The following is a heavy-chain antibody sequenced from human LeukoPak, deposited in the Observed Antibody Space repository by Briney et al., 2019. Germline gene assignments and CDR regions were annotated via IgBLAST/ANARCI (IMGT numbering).Heavy chain of an antibody. CDR2: ISYDGSNK. J-gene: IGHJ4*02. Sequence: GGSLRLSCAASGFTFSSYGMHWARQAPGKGLEWVAVISYDGSNKYYADSVKGRFTISRDNSKNTLYLQMNSLRAEDTAVYYCAKERAGYYGSGSYFAEYYFDYWGQGTLVTVSS. CDR3: AKERAGYYGSGSYFAEYYFDY. D-gene: IGHD3-10*01. CDR1: GFTFSSYG. V-gene: IGHV3-30*18.